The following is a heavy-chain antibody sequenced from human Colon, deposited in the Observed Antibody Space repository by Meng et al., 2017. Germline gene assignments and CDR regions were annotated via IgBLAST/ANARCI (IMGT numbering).Heavy chain of an antibody. V-gene: IGHV3-15*01. Sequence: GESLKISCAASGFTFSNAYMAWVRQAPGQGLEWLGRIKTIPEGGAADYRAPVRDRFTISRDDSRDTLHLQINSLKTGDTAIYYCATLGVRATRDAFDYWGLGTLVTVSS. J-gene: IGHJ4*02. CDR1: GFTFSNAY. D-gene: IGHD1-26*01. CDR3: ATLGVRATRDAFDY. CDR2: IKTIPEGGAA.